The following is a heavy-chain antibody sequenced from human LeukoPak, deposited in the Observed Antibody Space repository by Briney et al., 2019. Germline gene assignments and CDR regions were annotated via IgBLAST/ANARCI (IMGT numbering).Heavy chain of an antibody. D-gene: IGHD7-27*01. V-gene: IGHV4-34*01. J-gene: IGHJ4*02. CDR2: INHRGST. Sequence: SEALSLTCAVYGVSFSGYYWSWLRQPPGKGREWVGEINHRGSTTYNPSRNSRLAISVDTTKHQSSLKLSSVTAADTAVYYCAAETWGWQPPDYWGQGTLVTVSS. CDR3: AAETWGWQPPDY. CDR1: GVSFSGYY.